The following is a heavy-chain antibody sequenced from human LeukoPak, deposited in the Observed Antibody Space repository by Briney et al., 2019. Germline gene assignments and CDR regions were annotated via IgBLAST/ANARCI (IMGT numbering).Heavy chain of an antibody. D-gene: IGHD3-10*01. CDR1: GFTFSNAW. V-gene: IGHV3-15*04. Sequence: AGGSLRLSCAASGFTFSNAWMTWVRQAPGKGLEWVGRIESKTDGGTPDYAAPVKGRFTISRDDSKNTLYLQMDSLKTEDTAVYYCTTGIRGSGSYLNWGQGTLVTVSS. CDR3: TTGIRGSGSYLN. J-gene: IGHJ4*02. CDR2: IESKTDGGTP.